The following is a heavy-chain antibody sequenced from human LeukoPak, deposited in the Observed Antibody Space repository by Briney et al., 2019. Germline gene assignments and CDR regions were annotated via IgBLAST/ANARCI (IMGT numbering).Heavy chain of an antibody. V-gene: IGHV3-23*01. J-gene: IGHJ4*02. Sequence: PGGSLRLSCAASGFTFSSYAMSWVRQAPGKGLEWVSAISGSGDSTYYADSVKGRFTISRDSSKHTLYLQMNSLRAEDTATYYCAKLSRGEPNDYWGQGTLVTVSS. CDR3: AKLSRGEPNDY. CDR1: GFTFSSYA. CDR2: ISGSGDST. D-gene: IGHD4-17*01.